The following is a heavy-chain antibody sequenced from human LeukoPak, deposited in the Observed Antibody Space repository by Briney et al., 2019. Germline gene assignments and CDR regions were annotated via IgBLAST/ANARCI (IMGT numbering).Heavy chain of an antibody. J-gene: IGHJ4*02. D-gene: IGHD6-13*01. V-gene: IGHV4-38-2*02. Sequence: SETLSLTCTVSGYSISSGYFWGWIRQPPGKGLEWIGSIYHSGSTYYNPSLKSRVTISVDTSKNQFSLKLTSVTAADTAVYYCARGSSWNYWGQGTLVTVSS. CDR3: ARGSSWNY. CDR1: GYSISSGYF. CDR2: IYHSGST.